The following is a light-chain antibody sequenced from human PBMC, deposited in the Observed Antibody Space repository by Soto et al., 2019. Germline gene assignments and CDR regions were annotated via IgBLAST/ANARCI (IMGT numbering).Light chain of an antibody. J-gene: IGKJ1*01. V-gene: IGKV1-39*01. Sequence: DIQMTQSPSSLSASVGDRITITCHSSQFIGNYLNWYQQKPGKAPKLLIFDASNLHTGVPSRFSGSGSGTDFTLTISSLQPEDIATYYCQQSYSTPRTFGQGTKVDIK. CDR3: QQSYSTPRT. CDR1: QFIGNY. CDR2: DAS.